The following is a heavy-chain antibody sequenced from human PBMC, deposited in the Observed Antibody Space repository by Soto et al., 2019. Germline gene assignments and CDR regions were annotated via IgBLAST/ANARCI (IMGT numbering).Heavy chain of an antibody. CDR3: ARDLGVTTSE. V-gene: IGHV4-59*01. D-gene: IGHD4-17*01. CDR1: CGSISSYY. J-gene: IGHJ4*02. Sequence: PSETLSLTCTVSCGSISSYYWSWIRQPPGKGLEWIGYIYYSGSTNYNPSLKSRVTISVDTSKNQFSLKLSSVTAADTAVYYFARDLGVTTSEWGQGTLVNVSS. CDR2: IYYSGST.